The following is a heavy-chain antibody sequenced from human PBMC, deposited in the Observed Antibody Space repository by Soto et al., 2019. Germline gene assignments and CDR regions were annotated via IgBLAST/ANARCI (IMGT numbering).Heavy chain of an antibody. J-gene: IGHJ4*02. Sequence: GGALRLSCAASGFTFSSYAMSWVRQAPGKGLEWVSAISGSGGSTYYADSVKGRFTISRDNSKNTLYLQMNSLRAEDTAVYYCAKNSIINFDWLLYPDYWGQGNLVTVSS. CDR2: ISGSGGST. CDR1: GFTFSSYA. CDR3: AKNSIINFDWLLYPDY. V-gene: IGHV3-23*01. D-gene: IGHD3-9*01.